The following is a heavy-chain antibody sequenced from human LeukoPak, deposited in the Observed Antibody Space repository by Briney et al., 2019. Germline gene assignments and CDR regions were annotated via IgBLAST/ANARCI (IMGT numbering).Heavy chain of an antibody. Sequence: PGRSLRLSCAASGFTFSSYGMHWVSQAPGKGLEWVAVISYDGSNTYYADSVKGRFTTSRDNSKNMLYLQMNSLRAEDTAVYYCAKPYYYGSRSYMDYWGQGTLVTVSS. CDR1: GFTFSSYG. V-gene: IGHV3-30*18. D-gene: IGHD3-10*01. CDR2: ISYDGSNT. CDR3: AKPYYYGSRSYMDY. J-gene: IGHJ4*02.